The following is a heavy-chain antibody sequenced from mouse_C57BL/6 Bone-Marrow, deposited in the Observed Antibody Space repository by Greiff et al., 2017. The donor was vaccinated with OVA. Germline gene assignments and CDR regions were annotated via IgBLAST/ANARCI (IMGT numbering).Heavy chain of an antibody. V-gene: IGHV1-64*01. J-gene: IGHJ2*01. CDR2: IHPNSGST. D-gene: IGHD1-1*01. CDR3: ARTIFKYYYGSSYYFDY. CDR1: GYTFTSYW. Sequence: VQLQQPGAELVKPGASVKLSCKASGYTFTSYWMHWVKQRPGQGLEWIGMIHPNSGSTNYNEKFKSKATLTVDKSSSTAYMQLSSLTSEDSAVYYCARTIFKYYYGSSYYFDYWGQGTTLTVSS.